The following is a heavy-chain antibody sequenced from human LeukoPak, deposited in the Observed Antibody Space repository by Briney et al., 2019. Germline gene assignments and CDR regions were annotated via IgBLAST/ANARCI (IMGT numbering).Heavy chain of an antibody. Sequence: GGSLRLSCAASGFTFSSYSMNWVRQAPGKGLEWVSSISSSSSYIYYADSVKGRFTISRDNAKNSLYLQMNSLRAEDTAVYYCARGLRALYGDYFDYWGQGTLVTVSS. CDR2: ISSSSSYI. V-gene: IGHV3-21*01. J-gene: IGHJ4*02. CDR1: GFTFSSYS. CDR3: ARGLRALYGDYFDY. D-gene: IGHD4-17*01.